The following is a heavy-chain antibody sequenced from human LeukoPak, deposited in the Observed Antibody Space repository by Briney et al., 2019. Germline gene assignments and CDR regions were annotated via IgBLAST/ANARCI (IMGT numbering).Heavy chain of an antibody. CDR1: GGSISSYY. D-gene: IGHD6-19*01. V-gene: IGHV4-59*01. Sequence: SETLSLTCTVSGGSISSYYWSWIRQPPGKGLEWIGYISYSGSTNYNPSLKSRVTISVDTSKNQFSLKLSSVTAADTAVYYCARAKSGYSSSAADYWGQGTLVTVSS. CDR2: ISYSGST. CDR3: ARAKSGYSSSAADY. J-gene: IGHJ4*02.